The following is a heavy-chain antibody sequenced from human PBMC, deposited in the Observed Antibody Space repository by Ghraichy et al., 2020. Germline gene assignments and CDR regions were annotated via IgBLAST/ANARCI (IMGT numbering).Heavy chain of an antibody. CDR3: VRDDRSYGLDY. Sequence: GESLNISCVASGFIFSSHWMHWVRQGPEKGLVAVVRINTGSSTSFGDSVKGRFAVSRDNAKNTLYLQMNSLRVEDTGVYYCVRDDRSYGLDYWGQGTQVIVSS. D-gene: IGHD3-10*01. J-gene: IGHJ4*02. V-gene: IGHV3-74*01. CDR2: INTGSST. CDR1: GFIFSSHW.